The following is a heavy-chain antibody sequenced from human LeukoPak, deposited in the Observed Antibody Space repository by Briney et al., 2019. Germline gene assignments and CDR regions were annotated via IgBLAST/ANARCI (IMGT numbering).Heavy chain of an antibody. J-gene: IGHJ4*02. V-gene: IGHV3-48*03. D-gene: IGHD2-15*01. CDR3: ASMVVVAARDY. Sequence: GGSLRLSCAASGFTFSSYEMNWVRQAPGKGLEWVSYISSSGSTIYYADSVKGRFTIPRDNAKNSLYLQMNSLRAEDTAVYYCASMVVVAARDYWGQGTLVTVSS. CDR1: GFTFSSYE. CDR2: ISSSGSTI.